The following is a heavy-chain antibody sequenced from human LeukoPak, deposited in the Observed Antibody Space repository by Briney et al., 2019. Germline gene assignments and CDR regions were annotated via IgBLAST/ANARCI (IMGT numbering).Heavy chain of an antibody. CDR1: GGTFSSYA. D-gene: IGHD5-18*01. CDR3: ARDRYSYDLYYYYGMDV. CDR2: IIPIFGTA. Sequence: SVKDSCKASGGTFSSYAISWVRQAPGQGLEWMGGIIPIFGTANYAQKFQGRVTITADESTRTAYMELSSLRSEDTAVYYCARDRYSYDLYYYYGMDVWGQGTTVTVSS. V-gene: IGHV1-69*13. J-gene: IGHJ6*02.